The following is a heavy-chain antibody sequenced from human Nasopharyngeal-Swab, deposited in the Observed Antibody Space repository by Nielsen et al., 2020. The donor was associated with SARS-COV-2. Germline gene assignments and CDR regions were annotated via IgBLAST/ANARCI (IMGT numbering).Heavy chain of an antibody. CDR2: ISSSSSYI. D-gene: IGHD4-11*01. Sequence: GESLKISCAASGFTFSSYSMNWVRQAPGKGLEWVSSISSSSSYIYYADSVKGRFTISRDNAKNSLYLQMNSLRAEDTAVYYCARDSYSNPLGDVWGKGTTVTVSS. V-gene: IGHV3-21*01. CDR3: ARDSYSNPLGDV. J-gene: IGHJ6*04. CDR1: GFTFSSYS.